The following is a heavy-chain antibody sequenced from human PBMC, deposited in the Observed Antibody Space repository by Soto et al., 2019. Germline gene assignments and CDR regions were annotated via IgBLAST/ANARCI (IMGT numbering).Heavy chain of an antibody. CDR3: PREGATTSVDF. J-gene: IGHJ4*02. D-gene: IGHD2-2*01. V-gene: IGHV3-11*01. CDR1: GFTFSDYY. CDR2: ISSSGSTI. Sequence: GGSLRLSCAASGFTFSDYYMSWIRQAPGKGLEWVSYISSSGSTIYYADSLKGRFTISRDNDKNSLYLQMNSLRAEDTAVYYCPREGATTSVDFWGQGTLVTVSS.